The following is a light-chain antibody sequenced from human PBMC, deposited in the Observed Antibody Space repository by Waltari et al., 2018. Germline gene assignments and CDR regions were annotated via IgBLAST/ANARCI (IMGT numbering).Light chain of an antibody. CDR3: AAWDDSLNGWV. Sequence: QSVLTQPPSASGTPGPRVTISCSGSSSHIGSNPVNWYQQLPGTAPKLLIYSNNQRPSGVPDRFSGSKSGTSASLAISGLQSEDEADYYCAAWDDSLNGWVFGGGTKLTVL. CDR2: SNN. J-gene: IGLJ3*02. V-gene: IGLV1-44*01. CDR1: SSHIGSNP.